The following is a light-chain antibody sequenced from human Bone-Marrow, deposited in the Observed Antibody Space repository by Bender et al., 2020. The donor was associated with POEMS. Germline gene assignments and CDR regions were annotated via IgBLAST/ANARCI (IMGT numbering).Light chain of an antibody. V-gene: IGLV1-40*01. CDR2: GYN. J-gene: IGLJ2*01. CDR3: CSHAGSDTYVV. Sequence: QSVLTQPPSVSGAPGQRVTISCTGSSSNTGSGYDINWYQHLPGTAPKLLIYGYNNRPSGVPDRFSGSKSGTSASLAITGLQAEDEADYYCCSHAGSDTYVVFGGGTKLTAL. CDR1: SSNTGSGYD.